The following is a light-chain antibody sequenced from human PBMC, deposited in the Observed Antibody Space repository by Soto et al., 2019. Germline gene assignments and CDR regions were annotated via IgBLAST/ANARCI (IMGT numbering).Light chain of an antibody. CDR3: SSYTATSTPLV. CDR2: EVS. CDR1: SDVAAYQY. Sequence: QSALTQPASVTGSPGQSITISCTGSDVAAYQYVSWYQQHPGKAPKLLISEVSSRPSGVSDRFSGSKSGDTASLTISGLQADDEASYYCSSYTATSTPLVFGGGTKLTVL. J-gene: IGLJ3*02. V-gene: IGLV2-14*01.